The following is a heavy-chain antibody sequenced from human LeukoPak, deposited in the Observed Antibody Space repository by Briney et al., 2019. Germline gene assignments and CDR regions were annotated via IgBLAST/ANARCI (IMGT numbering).Heavy chain of an antibody. D-gene: IGHD3-10*01. V-gene: IGHV3-23*01. Sequence: GGSLRLSCAASGLTFRNCAMSWVRQAPGKGLEWGSGISGTGYNTYYADSVKGRFTISRDNSKNTLYLQMNSLGAEDTAVYYCAKHVSGSLFYFDYWGQRTLVTVSS. CDR2: ISGTGYNT. CDR3: AKHVSGSLFYFDY. CDR1: GLTFRNCA. J-gene: IGHJ4*02.